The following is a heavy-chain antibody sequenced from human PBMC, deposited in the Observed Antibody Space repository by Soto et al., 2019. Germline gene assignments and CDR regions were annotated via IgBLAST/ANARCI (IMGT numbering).Heavy chain of an antibody. D-gene: IGHD3-10*01. CDR2: IVVGSGNT. CDR1: GFTFTSPA. J-gene: IGHJ4*02. Sequence: SVKVSCKAPGFTFTSPAVQWVRQARGQRLEWIGWIVVGSGNTNYAQKFQERVTITRDMSTSTAYMELSSLRSEDTAVYYCARGTARGVDFDYWGQGTLVTVSS. V-gene: IGHV1-58*01. CDR3: ARGTARGVDFDY.